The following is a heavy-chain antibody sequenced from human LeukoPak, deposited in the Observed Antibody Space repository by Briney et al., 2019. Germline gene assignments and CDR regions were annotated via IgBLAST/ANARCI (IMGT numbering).Heavy chain of an antibody. CDR2: IYYSGST. Sequence: SETLSLTCTVSGDSITSYYWSWIRQPPGEGLEWIGNIYYSGSTNYNPSLKSRVTISVDTSKNQFSLKLSSVTAADTAVYYCAREATVVVAPMVLWGQGSLVTVSS. CDR1: GDSITSYY. V-gene: IGHV4-59*12. J-gene: IGHJ4*02. CDR3: AREATVVVAPMVL. D-gene: IGHD2-15*01.